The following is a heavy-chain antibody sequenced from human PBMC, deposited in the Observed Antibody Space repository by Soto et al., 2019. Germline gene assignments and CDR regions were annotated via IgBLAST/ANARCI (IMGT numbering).Heavy chain of an antibody. Sequence: SETLSLTCAVSVGSISSVGYSCNWIRQPPGKGLEWIGYIYHSGSTYYNPSLKSRVTISVDRSKNQFSLKLSSVTAADTAVYYCARGMTTVTTFDYWGQGTLVTVS. CDR1: VGSISSVGYS. V-gene: IGHV4-30-2*01. J-gene: IGHJ4*02. CDR3: ARGMTTVTTFDY. CDR2: IYHSGST. D-gene: IGHD4-17*01.